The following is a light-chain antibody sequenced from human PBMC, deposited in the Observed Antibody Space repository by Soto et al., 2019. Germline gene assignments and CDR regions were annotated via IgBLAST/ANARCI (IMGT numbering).Light chain of an antibody. J-gene: IGLJ2*01. CDR3: AAWDDSLSVLV. CDR2: TNN. CDR1: SCSIGRNY. Sequence: QSVLTQPPSASGTPGQRVTISCSGSSCSIGRNYVYWYQHLPGTAPKLLISTNNQRPSGIPDRFSASKSGTSASLAISGLRSEDEADYSCAAWDDSLSVLVFGGGTKLTVL. V-gene: IGLV1-47*01.